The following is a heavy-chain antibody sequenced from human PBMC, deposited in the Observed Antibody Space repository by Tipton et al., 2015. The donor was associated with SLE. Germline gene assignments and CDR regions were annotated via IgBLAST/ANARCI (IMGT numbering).Heavy chain of an antibody. CDR3: ARGSSGYYSYYYYYMDV. D-gene: IGHD3-3*01. Sequence: TLSLTCTVSGGSIRSYYWSWIRQPPGKGLEWIGYIYYSGSTNYNPSLKSRVTISVDTSKNQFSLKLSSVTAADTAVYYCARGSSGYYSYYYYYMDVWGKGTTVTVSS. CDR1: GGSIRSYY. CDR2: IYYSGST. V-gene: IGHV4-59*01. J-gene: IGHJ6*03.